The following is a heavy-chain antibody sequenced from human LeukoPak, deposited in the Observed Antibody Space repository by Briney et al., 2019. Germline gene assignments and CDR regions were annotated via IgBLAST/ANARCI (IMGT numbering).Heavy chain of an antibody. Sequence: GGSLRLSCAASGFTFSGSAMYWVRQASGKGLEWVGRIRSKANSYATAYAASVKGRFTISRDDSKNTAYLQMNSLKTEDTAVYYCTTLTGYSSGWHNWFDPWGQGTLVTVSS. CDR2: IRSKANSYAT. D-gene: IGHD6-19*01. CDR1: GFTFSGSA. J-gene: IGHJ5*02. CDR3: TTLTGYSSGWHNWFDP. V-gene: IGHV3-73*01.